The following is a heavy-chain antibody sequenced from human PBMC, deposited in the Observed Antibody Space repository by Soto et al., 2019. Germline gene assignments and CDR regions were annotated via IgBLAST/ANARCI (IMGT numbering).Heavy chain of an antibody. CDR2: IFSNDEK. Sequence: QVTLKESGPVLVNPTETLTLTCTVSGFSLSNARMGVSWIRQPPGKALEWLAHIFSNDEKSYSTSLKSRLTISKDTSKSQVVLTMTNMDPVDTATYYCARISSGWYFDYWGQGTLVTVSS. CDR3: ARISSGWYFDY. J-gene: IGHJ4*02. CDR1: GFSLSNARMG. D-gene: IGHD6-19*01. V-gene: IGHV2-26*01.